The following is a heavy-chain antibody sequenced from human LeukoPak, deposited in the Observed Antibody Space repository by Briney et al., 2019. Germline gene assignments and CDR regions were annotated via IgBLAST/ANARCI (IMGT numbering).Heavy chain of an antibody. CDR2: ISGSGGST. D-gene: IGHD3-22*01. CDR1: GFTFSSYA. CDR3: AKHCYDSSGYSPLGDY. Sequence: GSLRLSCAASGFTFSSYAMGWVRQAPGKGLEWVSGISGSGGSTYYADSVKGRFTISRDNSKNTLYLQMNSLRAEDAAVYYCAKHCYDSSGYSPLGDYWGQGTLVTVSS. J-gene: IGHJ4*02. V-gene: IGHV3-23*01.